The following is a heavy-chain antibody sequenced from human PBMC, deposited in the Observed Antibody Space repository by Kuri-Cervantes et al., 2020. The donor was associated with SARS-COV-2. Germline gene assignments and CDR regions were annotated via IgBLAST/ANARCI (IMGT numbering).Heavy chain of an antibody. CDR3: ARLASSRGTGEFDY. Sequence: GSLRLSCAVSGYSISSGYYWGWIRQPPGKGLEWIGSIYHSGSTYYNPSLKSRVTISVDTSKNQFSLKLSSVTAADTAVYYCARLASSRGTGEFDYWGQGTLVTVSS. CDR1: GYSISSGYY. J-gene: IGHJ4*02. CDR2: IYHSGST. V-gene: IGHV4-38-2*01. D-gene: IGHD2-8*02.